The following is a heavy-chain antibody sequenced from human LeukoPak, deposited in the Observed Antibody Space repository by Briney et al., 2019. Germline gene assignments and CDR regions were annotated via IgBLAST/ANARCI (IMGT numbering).Heavy chain of an antibody. CDR1: GFTFSDYV. CDR3: AKPATISPRDY. J-gene: IGHJ4*02. V-gene: IGHV3-23*01. CDR2: ISGDGDHT. Sequence: GGSLRLSCVASGFTFSDYVMCWVRQAPGKGLEWVSGISGDGDHTYYADSVKGRFTISRDNSKNTLSLQMSGLRAEDTAIYYCAKPATISPRDYWGQGTLVSVSS. D-gene: IGHD4/OR15-4a*01.